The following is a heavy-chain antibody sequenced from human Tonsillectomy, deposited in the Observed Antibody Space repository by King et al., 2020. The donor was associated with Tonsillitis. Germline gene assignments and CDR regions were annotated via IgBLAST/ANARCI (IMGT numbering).Heavy chain of an antibody. Sequence: VQLPQWGAGRLKPSETLSLTCAVYGGSFSGYYWTWIRQPPGKGLEWIGEINDSGTTKYNPSLKSRVTISVDTSKKQFSLTLRSVTAADTAVFYCARGSGSGNYSYYNMDVWGKGTTVTVPS. V-gene: IGHV4-34*01. CDR1: GGSFSGYY. J-gene: IGHJ6*03. CDR3: ARGSGSGNYSYYNMDV. D-gene: IGHD1-26*01. CDR2: INDSGTT.